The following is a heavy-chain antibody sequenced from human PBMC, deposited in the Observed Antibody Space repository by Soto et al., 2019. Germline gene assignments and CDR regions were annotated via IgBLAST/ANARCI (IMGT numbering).Heavy chain of an antibody. J-gene: IGHJ4*02. D-gene: IGHD2-21*01. CDR2: INPNSGGT. V-gene: IGHV1-2*04. Sequence: ASVKVSCKASGYTFTGYYMHWVRQAPGQGLEWMGWINPNSGGTNYAQKFQGWVTMTRDTSISTASMELSRLRSDDTAVYYCARGGEVKSIPPFDYWGQGTLVTVSS. CDR1: GYTFTGYY. CDR3: ARGGEVKSIPPFDY.